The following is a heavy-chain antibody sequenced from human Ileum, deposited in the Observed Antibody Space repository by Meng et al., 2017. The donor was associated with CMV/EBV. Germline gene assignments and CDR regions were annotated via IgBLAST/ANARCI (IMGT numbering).Heavy chain of an antibody. J-gene: IGHJ6*01. Sequence: GESLKISCAASGFSFLSYSMNWVRQAPGKGLEWVSFISSSSSNRYYADSVKGRFTISRDDAKNSLYLQMNSLGAEDTAVYYCGKTPRDCSSTSSCYYYGMDVWGQGTTVT. CDR3: GKTPRDCSSTSSCYYYGMDV. D-gene: IGHD2-2*01. CDR2: ISSSSSNR. V-gene: IGHV3-21*01. CDR1: GFSFLSYS.